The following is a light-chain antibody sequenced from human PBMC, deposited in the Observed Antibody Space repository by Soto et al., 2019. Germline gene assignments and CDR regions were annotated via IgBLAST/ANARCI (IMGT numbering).Light chain of an antibody. CDR3: HQYGSSSWT. Sequence: EIVLTQSPGTLSLSPGERATLSCRASQSVSSSYLAWYQQKPGQAPRLLIYSASSRATGISDRFSGSGSGTDFTLTISRLEPEDFAVYYCHQYGSSSWTFGQGTKVDIK. V-gene: IGKV3-20*01. J-gene: IGKJ1*01. CDR2: SAS. CDR1: QSVSSSY.